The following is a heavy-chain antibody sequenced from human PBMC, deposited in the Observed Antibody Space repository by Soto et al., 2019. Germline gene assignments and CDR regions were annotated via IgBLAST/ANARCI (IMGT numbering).Heavy chain of an antibody. J-gene: IGHJ4*02. CDR3: ARKAGAGVTSPYYLDY. Sequence: GESLKISCAASGFTFPSYAMSWVRQAPGKGLEWVSGISSSGGTTIYADSVKGRFTISSDNSKNTLYLQMNSLRAEDTAVYYCARKAGAGVTSPYYLDYWGQGNLVTVSS. D-gene: IGHD3-10*01. CDR1: GFTFPSYA. CDR2: ISSSGGTT. V-gene: IGHV3-23*01.